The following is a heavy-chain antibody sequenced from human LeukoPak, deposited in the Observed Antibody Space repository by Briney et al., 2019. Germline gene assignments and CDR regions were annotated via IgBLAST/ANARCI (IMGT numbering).Heavy chain of an antibody. J-gene: IGHJ4*02. V-gene: IGHV3-48*01. D-gene: IGHD6-6*01. CDR1: GFTFSSYS. CDR2: ISSSSSTI. Sequence: PGGSLRLSCAASGFTFSSYSMNWVRQAPGKGLEWVSYISSSSSTIYYADSVKGRFTISRDNSKNTLYLQMNSLRAEDTAVYYCAKEGGIAARPVDYWGQGTLVTVSS. CDR3: AKEGGIAARPVDY.